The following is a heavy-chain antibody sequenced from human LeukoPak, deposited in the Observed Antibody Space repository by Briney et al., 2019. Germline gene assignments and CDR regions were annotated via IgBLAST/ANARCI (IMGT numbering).Heavy chain of an antibody. Sequence: GGSLTHSCAASGFTFSNYAMSWVRQAPGKGLEGVSPISGSGGSTYYADSVKGRFTISRDNSKNTLYLQMNSLRAEDTAVYYCAKTSDAGSKITIDYWGQGTLVTVSS. V-gene: IGHV3-23*01. D-gene: IGHD1-14*01. CDR2: ISGSGGST. J-gene: IGHJ4*02. CDR1: GFTFSNYA. CDR3: AKTSDAGSKITIDY.